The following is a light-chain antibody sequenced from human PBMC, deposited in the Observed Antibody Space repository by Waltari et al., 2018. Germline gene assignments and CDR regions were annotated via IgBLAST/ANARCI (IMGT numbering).Light chain of an antibody. CDR1: QSVSNN. J-gene: IGKJ5*01. CDR3: QQYNTWPPIT. Sequence: ETVMTQAPATLYLSPGDRATLSCRASQSVSNNLAWYQQKPGPAPTILINGASTRATGIPARFSGGGSRTEFTLTISSLQSEDFAVYYCQQYNTWPPITFGQGTRLEMK. CDR2: GAS. V-gene: IGKV3-15*01.